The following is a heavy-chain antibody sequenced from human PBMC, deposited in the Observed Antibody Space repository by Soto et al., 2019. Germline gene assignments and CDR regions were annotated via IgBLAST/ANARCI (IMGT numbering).Heavy chain of an antibody. CDR1: GFTFSNYG. J-gene: IGHJ4*02. D-gene: IGHD6-19*01. CDR2: ISYDGSNE. CDR3: ANDRRNLGWYDY. Sequence: QVQLVESGGGVVQPGRSLRLSCVVSGFTFSNYGMQWVRQAPGKGLEWVAFISYDGSNEYYAGSVKGRFTISRDNSKNTLYLQMNSLSAEDTAVYYCANDRRNLGWYDYWGQGTLVTVSS. V-gene: IGHV3-30*18.